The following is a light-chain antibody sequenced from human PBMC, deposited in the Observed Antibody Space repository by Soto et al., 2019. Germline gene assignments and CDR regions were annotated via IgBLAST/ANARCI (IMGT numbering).Light chain of an antibody. J-gene: IGKJ2*01. CDR2: SAS. CDR3: QQSYGTAT. V-gene: IGKV1-39*01. CDR1: QSISTY. Sequence: DIQMTQSPSSLSAFVGDSVAITCRASQSISTYLHWYQHKPGRPPKLLIFSASNLKSGVPSRFSGSGSGTEFTLTITSLQPEDFATYFCQQSYGTATFGPGTKLEIE.